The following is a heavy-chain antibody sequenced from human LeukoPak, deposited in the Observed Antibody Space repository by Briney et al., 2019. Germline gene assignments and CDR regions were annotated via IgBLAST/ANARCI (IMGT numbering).Heavy chain of an antibody. V-gene: IGHV3-48*03. D-gene: IGHD2-2*01. CDR3: ARGGNCSSTSCYPSVAAFDI. CDR2: ISSSGSTI. J-gene: IGHJ3*02. CDR1: GFTSSSYE. Sequence: GGSLSLSCAASGFTSSSYEMNWVRQAPGKGLEGVSYISSSGSTIFYADSVKGRFTISRDNAKNSPYLQMNSLRAEDTAVYYCARGGNCSSTSCYPSVAAFDIWGQGTMVTVSS.